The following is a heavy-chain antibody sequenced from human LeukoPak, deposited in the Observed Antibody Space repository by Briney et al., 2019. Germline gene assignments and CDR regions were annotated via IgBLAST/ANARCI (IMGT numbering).Heavy chain of an antibody. D-gene: IGHD5-12*01. Sequence: PSETLSLTCTVSGGSISSYYWSWIRQPAGKGLEWIGRIYTSGSTNYNPSLKSRVTMSVDTSKNQFSLKLSSVTAADTAVYYCARDMAYSGYDPPGFDYWGQGTLVTVSS. CDR1: GGSISSYY. CDR3: ARDMAYSGYDPPGFDY. J-gene: IGHJ4*02. V-gene: IGHV4-4*07. CDR2: IYTSGST.